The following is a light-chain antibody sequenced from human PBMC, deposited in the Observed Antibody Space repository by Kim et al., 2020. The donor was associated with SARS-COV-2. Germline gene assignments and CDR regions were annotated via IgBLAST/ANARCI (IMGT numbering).Light chain of an antibody. V-gene: IGKV3-20*01. CDR3: QQYGSSPT. J-gene: IGKJ1*01. CDR2: GAS. CDR1: QRISSSY. Sequence: EIVLTQSPGTLSLSPGERATLSCRASQRISSSYLAWYQQRPGQAPRLLIYGASSRATGIPDRFSGSGSGTDFTLTISRLEPEDFAMYFCQQYGSSPTFGQGTKVDIK.